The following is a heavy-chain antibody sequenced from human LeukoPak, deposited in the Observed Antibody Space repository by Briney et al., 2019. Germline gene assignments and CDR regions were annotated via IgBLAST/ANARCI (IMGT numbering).Heavy chain of an antibody. V-gene: IGHV1-18*01. Sequence: ASVKVSCKVSGYTFTSYGISWVRQAPGQGLEWMGWISAYNGNTNYAQKLQGRVTMTTDTSTSTAYMELRSLRSDDTAVYYCARGGAAGDYYYYGMDVWGQGTTVTVSS. CDR2: ISAYNGNT. CDR3: ARGGAAGDYYYYGMDV. J-gene: IGHJ6*02. CDR1: GYTFTSYG. D-gene: IGHD3-10*01.